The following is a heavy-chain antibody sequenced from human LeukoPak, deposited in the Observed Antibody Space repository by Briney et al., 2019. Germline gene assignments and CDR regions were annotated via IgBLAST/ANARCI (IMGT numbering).Heavy chain of an antibody. J-gene: IGHJ4*02. CDR3: ASYAAASMG. V-gene: IGHV4-39*01. CDR1: GDSISSNNYF. CDR2: ISYNGNT. Sequence: SETLSLTCTVSGDSISSNNYFWGWICQPPGKGLEWIGEISYNGNTYYNPSLKSRVTISVDTSKNQFSLKLSSVTAADTAVYYCASYAAASMGWGQGTLVTVSS. D-gene: IGHD6-13*01.